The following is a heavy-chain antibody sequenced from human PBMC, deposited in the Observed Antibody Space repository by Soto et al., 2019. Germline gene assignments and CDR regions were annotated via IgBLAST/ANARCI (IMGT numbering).Heavy chain of an antibody. V-gene: IGHV4-59*01. CDR3: ARGSIGWPPRLDY. CDR1: GGSISSYY. D-gene: IGHD6-19*01. CDR2: IYYSGST. J-gene: IGHJ4*02. Sequence: QVQLQESGPGLVKPSETLSLNCTVSGGSISSYYWSWIRQSPGKGLEWFGYIYYSGSTNYNPSLKSRVTISVDTSKNQFSLKLSSVTAADTAVYYCARGSIGWPPRLDYWCQGTLVTVSS.